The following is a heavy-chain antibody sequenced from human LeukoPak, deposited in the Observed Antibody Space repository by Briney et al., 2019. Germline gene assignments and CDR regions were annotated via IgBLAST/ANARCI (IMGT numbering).Heavy chain of an antibody. CDR1: GFTFSAFS. CDR2: ISSSSRDI. CDR3: ATGYTSGTRIDY. Sequence: GRSLRLSCAASGFTFSAFSMNWVRQAPGKGLEWVSAISSSSRDIYYTDSVKGRFTISRDNANNFLYLQVSSLRAEDTAVYYCATGYTSGTRIDYWGQGTLVSVSS. D-gene: IGHD6-19*01. V-gene: IGHV3-21*01. J-gene: IGHJ4*02.